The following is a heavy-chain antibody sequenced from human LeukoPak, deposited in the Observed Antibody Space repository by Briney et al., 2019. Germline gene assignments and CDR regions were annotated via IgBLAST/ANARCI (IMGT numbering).Heavy chain of an antibody. V-gene: IGHV3-11*01. CDR2: ISRSGSTK. D-gene: IGHD2-15*01. CDR3: ARVLRYCSGGNCYSGGLGYMDV. CDR1: GFTFSDYN. Sequence: GGSLRLSCAASGFTFSDYNMRWIRQAPGKGLEWVSSISRSGSTKYYADSVKGRFTISRDNAKNSLFLQVNSLRAEDTAVYYCARVLRYCSGGNCYSGGLGYMDVWGKGTTVTISS. J-gene: IGHJ6*03.